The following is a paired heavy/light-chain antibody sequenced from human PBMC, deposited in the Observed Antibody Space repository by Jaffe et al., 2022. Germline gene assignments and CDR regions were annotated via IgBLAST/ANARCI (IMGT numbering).Light chain of an antibody. CDR1: SSNIGAGYD. V-gene: IGLV1-40*01. J-gene: IGLJ2*01. CDR3: QSYDSSFVV. CDR2: GNS. Sequence: QSVLTQPPSVSGAPGQRVTISCTGSSSNIGAGYDVHWYQQLPGTAPKLLIYGNSNRPSGVPDRFSGSKSGTSASLAITGLQAEDEADYYCQSYDSSFVVFGGGTKLTVL.
Heavy chain of an antibody. V-gene: IGHV2-5*02. J-gene: IGHJ3*02. CDR1: GFSLSTSGVG. CDR3: ARSYYDILTGYYNSEQGDAFDI. Sequence: QITLKESGPTLVKPTQTLTLTCTFSGFSLSTSGVGVGWIRQPPGKALEWLALIYWDDDKRYSPSLKSRLTITKDTSKNQVVLTMTNMDPVDTATYYCARSYYDILTGYYNSEQGDAFDIWGQGTMVTVSS. D-gene: IGHD3-9*01. CDR2: IYWDDDK.